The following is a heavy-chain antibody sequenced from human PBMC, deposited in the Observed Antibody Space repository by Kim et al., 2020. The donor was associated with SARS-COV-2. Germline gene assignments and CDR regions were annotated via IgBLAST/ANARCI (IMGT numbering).Heavy chain of an antibody. CDR3: ARDAPLLFWSGYYTGREGFDY. J-gene: IGHJ4*02. D-gene: IGHD3-3*01. Sequence: FTISRDNAKNSLYLQMNSLRAEDTAVYYCARDAPLLFWSGYYTGREGFDYWGQGTLVTVSS. V-gene: IGHV3-11*04.